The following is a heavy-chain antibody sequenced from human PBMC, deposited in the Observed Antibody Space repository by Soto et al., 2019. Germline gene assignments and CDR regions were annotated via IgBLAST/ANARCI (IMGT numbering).Heavy chain of an antibody. Sequence: GGSLRLSCAASGFTFGSYGIHWVRQTPGKGLEWVAAASDDGSDKHLADSVKGRFTISRDNSKNTLDLQLNSLRPEDTAVYYCAKELRGSSYYFDSWGQGTLVTVSS. CDR3: AKELRGSSYYFDS. V-gene: IGHV3-30*18. CDR2: ASDDGSDK. CDR1: GFTFGSYG. J-gene: IGHJ4*02.